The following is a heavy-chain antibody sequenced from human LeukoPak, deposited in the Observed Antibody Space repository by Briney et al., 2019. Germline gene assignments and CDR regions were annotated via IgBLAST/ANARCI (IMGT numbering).Heavy chain of an antibody. CDR1: GFTFTSYG. V-gene: IGHV3-30*19. D-gene: IGHD3-3*01. J-gene: IGHJ4*02. CDR2: IWYDGIDK. Sequence: GGSLRLSCAASGFTFTSYGMHWVRQAPGKGLEWVAVIWYDGIDKYYADSVKGRFTISRDNSKNTLYLQMNSLRADDTAVYYCARDPFPNDYWSGYPDYWGQGTLVTVSS. CDR3: ARDPFPNDYWSGYPDY.